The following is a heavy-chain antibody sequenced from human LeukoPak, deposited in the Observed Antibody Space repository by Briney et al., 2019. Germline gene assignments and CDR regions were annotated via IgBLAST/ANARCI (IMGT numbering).Heavy chain of an antibody. J-gene: IGHJ5*02. CDR1: GYTFTSYY. Sequence: ASVKVSCKASGYTFTSYYMHWVRQAPGQGLEWMGIINPSGGSTSYAQKFQGRVTMTDDTSTDTAYMELSSLRSEDTAVYYCATIIPNYYGSGSKGDWFDPWGQGTLVTVSS. D-gene: IGHD3-10*01. CDR2: INPSGGST. CDR3: ATIIPNYYGSGSKGDWFDP. V-gene: IGHV1-46*01.